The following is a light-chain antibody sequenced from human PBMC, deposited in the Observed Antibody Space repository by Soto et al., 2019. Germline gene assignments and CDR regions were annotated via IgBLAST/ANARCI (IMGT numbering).Light chain of an antibody. V-gene: IGKV3-20*01. CDR2: DVS. Sequence: EIVLTQSPGTLSLSPGESATLSCRASQSVSSRYVAWYQQQPGQAPRLLIYDVSNRATGIPDRFIGSGSGTDFTLTITRLEPEDFALYYCQQYGSSPSTCGQGTKV. CDR1: QSVSSRY. J-gene: IGKJ1*01. CDR3: QQYGSSPST.